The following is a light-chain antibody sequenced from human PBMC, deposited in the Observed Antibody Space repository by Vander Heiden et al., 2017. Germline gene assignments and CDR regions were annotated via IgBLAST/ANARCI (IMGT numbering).Light chain of an antibody. CDR3: HQYDTVPYT. Sequence: DTQMTKTPSSLSASVGDRVTITCQASPDISIPLNWYQQKPGKAPKVLIYDASNLEIAVPFRVSGSGSGAYFTFTIRSLQPVAIGTYYCHQYDTVPYTFGQGTKLEIK. CDR2: DAS. V-gene: IGKV1-33*01. CDR1: PDISIP. J-gene: IGKJ2*01.